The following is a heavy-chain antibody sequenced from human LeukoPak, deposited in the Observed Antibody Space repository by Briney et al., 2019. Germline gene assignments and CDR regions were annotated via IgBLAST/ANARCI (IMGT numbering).Heavy chain of an antibody. J-gene: IGHJ6*02. CDR2: ILNDGDNK. CDR3: ARGYCSGGSCYRPWYYYGMDV. Sequence: GRSLRLSCAGSGFTFSSHAMHWVRQAPGKGLEWVAVILNDGDNKYYADSVKGRFTVSRDTSKNTLYLQMNTLRADDTAVYYCARGYCSGGSCYRPWYYYGMDVWGQGTTVTVSS. CDR1: GFTFSSHA. D-gene: IGHD2-15*01. V-gene: IGHV3-30-3*01.